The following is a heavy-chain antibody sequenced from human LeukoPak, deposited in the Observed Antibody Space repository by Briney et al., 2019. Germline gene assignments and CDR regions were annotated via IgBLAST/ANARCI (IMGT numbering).Heavy chain of an antibody. D-gene: IGHD3-22*01. CDR3: TTGEPGHYDSSGYLTYYFDY. V-gene: IGHV3-15*01. CDR1: GFTFSNAW. CDR2: IKSKTDGGTT. Sequence: GGSLRLSCAASGFTFSNAWMSWVRQAPGKGLEWVGRIKSKTDGGTTDYAAPVKGRFTISRDDSKNTLYLQMNSLKTEDTAVYYCTTGEPGHYDSSGYLTYYFDYWGQGTLVTVSS. J-gene: IGHJ4*02.